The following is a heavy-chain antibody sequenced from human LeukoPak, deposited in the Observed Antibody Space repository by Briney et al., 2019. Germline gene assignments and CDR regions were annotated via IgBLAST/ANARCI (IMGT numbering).Heavy chain of an antibody. CDR3: AKGSEWELPGGDAFDI. V-gene: IGHV3-23*01. Sequence: PGGSLRLSCAASGFTFSSYAMGWVRQAPGKGLEWVSAISGSGGSTYYADSVKGRFTISRDNSKNTLYLQMNSLRAEDTAVYYCAKGSEWELPGGDAFDIWGQGTMVTVSS. CDR2: ISGSGGST. J-gene: IGHJ3*02. CDR1: GFTFSSYA. D-gene: IGHD1-26*01.